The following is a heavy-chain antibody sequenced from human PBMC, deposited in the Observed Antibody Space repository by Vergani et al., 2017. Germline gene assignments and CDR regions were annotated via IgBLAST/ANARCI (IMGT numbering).Heavy chain of an antibody. Sequence: EVQLLESGGGLVQPGGSLRLSCAASGFTFSSYDMSWVRQAPGKGLEWVSAISGSGGSTYYADSVKGRFTISRDNSKNTLDLQMNSLRAADTAVYYCAKDERMVATGFDYWGQGTLVTVSS. V-gene: IGHV3-23*01. CDR1: GFTFSSYD. J-gene: IGHJ4*02. CDR3: AKDERMVATGFDY. D-gene: IGHD5-12*01. CDR2: ISGSGGST.